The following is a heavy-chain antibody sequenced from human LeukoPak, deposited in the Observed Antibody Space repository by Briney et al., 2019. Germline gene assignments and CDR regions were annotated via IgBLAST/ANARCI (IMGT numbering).Heavy chain of an antibody. Sequence: SETLSLTCTVSGYSISSGYYWGWIRQPPGKGLEWIGTIFHSGSTYYNPSLKSRVAISVDTSKNQFSLRLSSVTAADTAVYYCARVRLPTAVAGDHFDYWGQGTLVTVSS. CDR1: GYSISSGYY. CDR3: ARVRLPTAVAGDHFDY. V-gene: IGHV4-38-2*02. J-gene: IGHJ4*02. D-gene: IGHD6-19*01. CDR2: IFHSGST.